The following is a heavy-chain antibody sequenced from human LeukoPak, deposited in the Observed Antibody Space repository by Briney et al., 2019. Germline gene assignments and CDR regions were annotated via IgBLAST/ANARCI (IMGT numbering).Heavy chain of an antibody. CDR2: INAGNGNT. CDR1: GYIFTDYG. CDR3: ARVTPSGSGLDY. Sequence: ASVKVSCKTSGYIFTDYGISWVRQAPGQRLEWMGWINAGNGNTKYSQEFQGRVTITRDTSASTAYMELSSLRSEDMAVYYCARVTPSGSGLDYWGQGTLVTVSS. D-gene: IGHD2-15*01. J-gene: IGHJ4*02. V-gene: IGHV1-3*03.